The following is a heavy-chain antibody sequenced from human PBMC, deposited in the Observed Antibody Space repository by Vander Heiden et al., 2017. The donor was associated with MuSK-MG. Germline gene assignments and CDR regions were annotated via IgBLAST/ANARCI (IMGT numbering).Heavy chain of an antibody. V-gene: IGHV1-2*02. J-gene: IGHJ4*02. Sequence: HVQLVQSVAEVKKPGASVKVSGNASGYTFTGYYMHWVRQAPGQGLEWMGWINPNSGGTNYAQKFQGRVTMTRDTSISTAYMELSRLRSDDTAVYYCARDLNYYDSSADYWGQGTLVTVSS. CDR3: ARDLNYYDSSADY. D-gene: IGHD3-22*01. CDR2: INPNSGGT. CDR1: GYTFTGYY.